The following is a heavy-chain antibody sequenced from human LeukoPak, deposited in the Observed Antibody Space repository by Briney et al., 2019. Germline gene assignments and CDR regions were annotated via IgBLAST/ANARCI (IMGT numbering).Heavy chain of an antibody. CDR1: GGSFSGYS. CDR3: ARSAVRGVALLGY. J-gene: IGHJ4*02. D-gene: IGHD3-10*01. V-gene: IGHV4-34*01. CDR2: INHSGST. Sequence: PSETLSLTCAVYGGSFSGYSCSWIRQPPGKGLEWIGEINHSGSTNYNPSLKSRVTISVDTSKNQFSLRLRSVTAADTAVYYCARSAVRGVALLGYWGRGTPVTVSS.